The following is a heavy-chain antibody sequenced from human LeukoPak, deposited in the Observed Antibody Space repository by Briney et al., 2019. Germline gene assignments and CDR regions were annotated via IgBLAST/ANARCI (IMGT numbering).Heavy chain of an antibody. CDR3: ARGVLHWFDP. CDR1: GGSISSGGYY. CDR2: IYYSGST. V-gene: IGHV4-31*03. J-gene: IGHJ5*02. Sequence: SETLPLTCTVSGGSISSGGYYWSWIRQHPGKGLEWIGYIYYSGSTYYNPSLKSRVTISVDTSKNQFSLKLSSVTAADTAVYYCARGVLHWFDPWGQGTLVTVSS.